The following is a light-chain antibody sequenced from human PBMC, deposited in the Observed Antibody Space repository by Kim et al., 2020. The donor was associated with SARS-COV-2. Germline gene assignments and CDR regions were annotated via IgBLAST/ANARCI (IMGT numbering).Light chain of an antibody. V-gene: IGKV1-5*03. CDR1: QSVNIW. J-gene: IGKJ1*01. Sequence: ASVGDRVTITCRASQSVNIWLAWYQQKSGKAPRLLIYKASTLDSGVPSRFSGSGSGAEFTLTISSLKPEDFATYYCQQYETYPWTFGQGTKVDIK. CDR2: KAS. CDR3: QQYETYPWT.